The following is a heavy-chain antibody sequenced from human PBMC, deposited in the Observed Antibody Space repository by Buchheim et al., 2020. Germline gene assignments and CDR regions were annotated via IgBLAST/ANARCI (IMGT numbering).Heavy chain of an antibody. V-gene: IGHV3-48*03. J-gene: IGHJ4*02. CDR1: GFTFSSYE. Sequence: EVQLVGSGGGLVQPGGSLRLSCAASGFTFSSYEMNWVRQAPGKGLEWVSYISSSGSTIYYADSVKGRFTISRENAKTSLYLKMNSLRAEDTAVYYCARGDTYCTNGVCYRGVDYWGQGTL. CDR2: ISSSGSTI. D-gene: IGHD2-8*01. CDR3: ARGDTYCTNGVCYRGVDY.